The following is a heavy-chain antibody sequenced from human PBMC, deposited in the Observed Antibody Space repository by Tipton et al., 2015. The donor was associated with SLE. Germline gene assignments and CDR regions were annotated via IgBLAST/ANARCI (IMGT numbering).Heavy chain of an antibody. Sequence: SLRLSCAASEFTFSRYAMTWVRQAPGKGLQWVSAISASGSDIYYADSVKGRFTISRDNSKNTLFLQMNSLRPEDTAVYYCAKAPGDWSPYWYFDLWGRGTLVTVSS. CDR3: AKAPGDWSPYWYFDL. D-gene: IGHD7-27*01. CDR2: ISASGSDI. V-gene: IGHV3-23*01. CDR1: EFTFSRYA. J-gene: IGHJ2*01.